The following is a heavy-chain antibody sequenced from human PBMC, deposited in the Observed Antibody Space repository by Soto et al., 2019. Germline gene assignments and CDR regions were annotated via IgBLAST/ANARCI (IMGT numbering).Heavy chain of an antibody. CDR2: ISPNSGGT. V-gene: IGHV1-2*02. D-gene: IGHD2-21*02. Sequence: QVQLVQSGAEVKKSGASVKVSCKASGYTFTGYYIHWVRQAPGQGLEWLGEISPNSGGTKYSQKFQGRVTMTRDTSITTVYMDLSNLSPDDPAVYYCGKGRSGDVDVFYWVQGTLVTVYS. J-gene: IGHJ4*02. CDR1: GYTFTGYY. CDR3: GKGRSGDVDVFY.